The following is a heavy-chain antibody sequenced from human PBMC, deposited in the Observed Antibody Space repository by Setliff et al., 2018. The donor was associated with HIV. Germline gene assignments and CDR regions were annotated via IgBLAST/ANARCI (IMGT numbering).Heavy chain of an antibody. Sequence: SETLSLTCAVSGYSIRSSYWWGWIRQLPGKGLEWIGYLYNSRGTYYNPSLKSRVTMSVDTSKNQFSLKVRSVTAVDTAVYYCARSALWFGKADWYVDLWGRGTLVTVSS. D-gene: IGHD3-10*01. CDR3: ARSALWFGKADWYVDL. V-gene: IGHV4-28*01. CDR1: GYSIRSSYW. J-gene: IGHJ2*01. CDR2: LYNSRGT.